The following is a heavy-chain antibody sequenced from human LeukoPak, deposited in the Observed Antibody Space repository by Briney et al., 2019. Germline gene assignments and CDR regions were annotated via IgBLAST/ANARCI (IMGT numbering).Heavy chain of an antibody. J-gene: IGHJ6*02. CDR3: ARVSILGDYYYYGMDV. Sequence: ASLKVSCKASGYTFTSYYMHWVRQAPGQRLEWRGIINTSGGSTSYAQKFQGRVTMTRDTSTSTLYMKLSSLRSEDTAVYYCARVSILGDYYYYGMDVWGQGTTVTVSS. D-gene: IGHD3-16*01. CDR2: INTSGGST. CDR1: GYTFTSYY. V-gene: IGHV1-46*01.